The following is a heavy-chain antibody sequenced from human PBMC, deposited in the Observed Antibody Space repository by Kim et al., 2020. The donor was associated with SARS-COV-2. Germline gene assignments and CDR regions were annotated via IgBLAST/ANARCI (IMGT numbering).Heavy chain of an antibody. CDR2: IYPGDSDT. CDR3: ARQGPTYYYDSSGTGGFDP. Sequence: GESLKISCKGSGYSFTSYWIGWVRQMPGKGLEWMGIIYPGDSDTRYSPSFQGQVTISADKSISTAYLQWSSLKASDTAMYYCARQGPTYYYDSSGTGGFDPWGQGTLVTVSS. D-gene: IGHD3-22*01. V-gene: IGHV5-51*01. J-gene: IGHJ5*02. CDR1: GYSFTSYW.